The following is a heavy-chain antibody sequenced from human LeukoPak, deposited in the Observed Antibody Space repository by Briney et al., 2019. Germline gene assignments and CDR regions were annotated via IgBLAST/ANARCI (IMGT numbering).Heavy chain of an antibody. D-gene: IGHD3-22*01. V-gene: IGHV3-23*01. Sequence: GGSLRLSCAVSGITLSNYGMSWVRQAPGKGLEWVAGISDSGGSTNYADSVKGRFTISRDNPKNTLYLQMNSLRAEDTALYFCAKRGVVIRVILVGFHKEAYYFDSWGQGALVTVSS. CDR2: ISDSGGST. CDR1: GITLSNYG. J-gene: IGHJ4*02. CDR3: AKRGVVIRVILVGFHKEAYYFDS.